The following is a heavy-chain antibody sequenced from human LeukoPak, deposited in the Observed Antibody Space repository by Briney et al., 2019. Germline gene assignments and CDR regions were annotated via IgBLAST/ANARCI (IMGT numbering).Heavy chain of an antibody. CDR1: GFSLSDYV. V-gene: IGHV3-23*01. CDR3: ARARLWFADLDY. CDR2: VSSTGGST. J-gene: IGHJ4*02. Sequence: GGSLRLSCAASGFSLSDYVVNWVRQAPGKGPEWVSVVSSTGGSTFYAESVKGRLIVSRDNSRNMVYLQMNSLRVDDTAVYYCARARLWFADLDYWGPGTLVTVSS. D-gene: IGHD3-10*01.